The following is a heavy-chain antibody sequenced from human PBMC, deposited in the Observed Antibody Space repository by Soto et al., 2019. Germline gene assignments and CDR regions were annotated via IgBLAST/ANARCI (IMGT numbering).Heavy chain of an antibody. V-gene: IGHV3-23*01. CDR2: MGGSVDSK. J-gene: IGHJ5*02. D-gene: IGHD6-19*01. CDR3: ARDQISGWYDN. CDR1: EFAFGRDA. Sequence: EVQLLESGGGLVKPGGSLRLSCAASEFAFGRDALSWVRQAPGKGLEWVSAMGGSVDSKSYADSVKGRFTISRDDPKNTLFLEMNSLRPEDTAIYFCARDQISGWYDNWGQGTLVTVSS.